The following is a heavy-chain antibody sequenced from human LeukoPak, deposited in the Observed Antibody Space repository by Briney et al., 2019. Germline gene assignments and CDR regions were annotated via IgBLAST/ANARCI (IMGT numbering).Heavy chain of an antibody. CDR3: ARRAYYYDSSGYYGYFDY. V-gene: IGHV5-51*01. Sequence: GESLKISCKGSGYSFTSHWIGWVRQMPGKGLEWMGIIYPGDSDTRYSPSFQGQVTISADKSISTAYLQWSSLKASDTAMYYCARRAYYYDSSGYYGYFDYWGQGTLVTVSS. CDR2: IYPGDSDT. D-gene: IGHD3-22*01. CDR1: GYSFTSHW. J-gene: IGHJ4*02.